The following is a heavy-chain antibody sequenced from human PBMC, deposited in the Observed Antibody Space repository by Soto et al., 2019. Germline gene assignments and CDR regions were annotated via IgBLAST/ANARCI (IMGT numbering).Heavy chain of an antibody. D-gene: IGHD2-8*01. Sequence: GGSLRLSCAASGFTFSSYAMSWVRQAPGKGLEWVSAISGSGGSTYYADSVKGRFTISRDNSKNTLYLQMNSLRAEDTAVYYCAKAEGGVYGYWYFDLWGRGTLVTVSS. J-gene: IGHJ2*01. CDR3: AKAEGGVYGYWYFDL. CDR2: ISGSGGST. V-gene: IGHV3-23*01. CDR1: GFTFSSYA.